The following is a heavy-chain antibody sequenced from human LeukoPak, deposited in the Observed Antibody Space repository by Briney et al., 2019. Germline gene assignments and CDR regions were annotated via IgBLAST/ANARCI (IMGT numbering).Heavy chain of an antibody. V-gene: IGHV4-34*01. Sequence: PSETLSLTCAVYGGSFSGYYWSWIRQPPGKGLEWIGEINHSGSTNYNPSLKSRVTISVDTSKNQFSLKLSSVTAADTAVYYCARELGYCSSTSCTHYYYGMDVWGQGTTVTVSS. CDR1: GGSFSGYY. D-gene: IGHD2-2*01. J-gene: IGHJ6*02. CDR3: ARELGYCSSTSCTHYYYGMDV. CDR2: INHSGST.